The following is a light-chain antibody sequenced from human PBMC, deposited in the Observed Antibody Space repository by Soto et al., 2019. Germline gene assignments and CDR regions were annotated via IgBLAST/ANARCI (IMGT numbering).Light chain of an antibody. CDR2: DGS. V-gene: IGLV2-23*01. CDR1: SSDVGSHNL. J-gene: IGLJ3*02. Sequence: QSALTQPASVSGSPGQSITISCTGTSSDVGSHNLVSWYRQYPGKAPKLMIYDGSERPSGVSNRFSASKSGNTASLTISGLQAEDEADYYCWSYAGADTWVFGGGTQLTV. CDR3: WSYAGADTWV.